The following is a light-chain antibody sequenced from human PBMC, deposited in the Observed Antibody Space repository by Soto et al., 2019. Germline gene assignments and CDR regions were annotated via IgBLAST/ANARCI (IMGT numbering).Light chain of an antibody. V-gene: IGLV2-14*03. CDR1: SSDFGGYNY. J-gene: IGLJ1*01. CDR2: DVS. CDR3: CSYTSSSTPWV. Sequence: QSALTQPASVSGSPGQSITISCTGTSSDFGGYNYVSWYQQHPGKAPKLMIYDVSDRPSGVSNRFSASKSGNTASLTTSGLQAEDEADYYCCSYTSSSTPWVFGTGTKVTVL.